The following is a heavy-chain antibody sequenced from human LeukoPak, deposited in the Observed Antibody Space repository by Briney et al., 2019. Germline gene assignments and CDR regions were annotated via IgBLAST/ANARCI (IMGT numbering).Heavy chain of an antibody. CDR2: ITRDGSST. V-gene: IGHV3-74*01. D-gene: IGHD2-21*02. Sequence: PGGSLRLSCAASGFTFSSSWMHWVRQAPGKGLVWVSRITRDGSSTTYADSVKGRFTTSRDNAQNSVHLQMNSLRDEDTAVYYCVRGRLLRSTKYFDSWGQGALVTVSS. CDR1: GFTFSSSW. J-gene: IGHJ4*02. CDR3: VRGRLLRSTKYFDS.